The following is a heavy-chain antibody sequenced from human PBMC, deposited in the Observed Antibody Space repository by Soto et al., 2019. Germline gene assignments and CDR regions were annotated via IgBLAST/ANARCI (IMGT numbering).Heavy chain of an antibody. D-gene: IGHD1-1*01. J-gene: IGHJ4*02. V-gene: IGHV4-31*02. CDR2: IYYSGTT. Sequence: WTWIRQHPGKGLEWIGYIYYSGTTYYNPPLKSRPTISMDTSENQFSLELTSVTAADTAIYFCASGHDAYKVRYWGQGTLVTVSS. CDR3: ASGHDAYKVRY.